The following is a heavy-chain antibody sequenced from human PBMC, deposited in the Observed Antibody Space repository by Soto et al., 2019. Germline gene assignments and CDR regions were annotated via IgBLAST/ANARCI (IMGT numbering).Heavy chain of an antibody. CDR2: INHSGST. D-gene: IGHD3-9*01. CDR3: ARGPPYYDILTGYCYPFDY. J-gene: IGHJ4*02. CDR1: DVSFRGYY. Sequence: SETLCVTCAVYDVSFRGYYLSWIRQHPGKGLEWIGEINHSGSTNYNPALKSRVTISVDTSKNQFSLKLSSVTAADTAVYYCARGPPYYDILTGYCYPFDYWGQGTLVTVSS. V-gene: IGHV4-34*01.